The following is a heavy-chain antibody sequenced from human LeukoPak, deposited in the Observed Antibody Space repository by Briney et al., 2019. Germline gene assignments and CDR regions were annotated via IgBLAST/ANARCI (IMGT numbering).Heavy chain of an antibody. V-gene: IGHV3-30*03. J-gene: IGHJ4*02. CDR1: GFTFSTYG. D-gene: IGHD4-17*01. CDR2: VSYDESSI. Sequence: PGGSLRLSCAASGFTFSTYGMHWVRQAPGKGLEWVAVVSYDESSIYYADSVKGRFTISRDNAKNSLYLQMNSLRAEEAAVYYCARGYGDSIHFDYWGQGTLVTVSS. CDR3: ARGYGDSIHFDY.